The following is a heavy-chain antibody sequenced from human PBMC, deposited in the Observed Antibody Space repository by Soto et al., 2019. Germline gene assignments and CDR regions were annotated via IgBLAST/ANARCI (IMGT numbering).Heavy chain of an antibody. CDR3: AKGWFDP. V-gene: IGHV3-30*18. CDR1: GFTFSSYC. CDR2: ISYDGSNK. J-gene: IGHJ5*02. Sequence: QVQLVESGGGVVQPGRSLRLSCAASGFTFSSYCMHWVRQAPGKGLEWVAVISYDGSNKYYADSVKGRFTISRDNSKNTLYLQMNSLRAEDTAVYYCAKGWFDPWGQGTLVTVSS.